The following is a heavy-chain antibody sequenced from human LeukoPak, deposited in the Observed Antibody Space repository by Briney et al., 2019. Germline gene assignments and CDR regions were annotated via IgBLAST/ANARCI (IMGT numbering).Heavy chain of an antibody. J-gene: IGHJ5*02. CDR2: MNPNSGNT. V-gene: IGHV1-8*01. Sequence: ASVKVSCKASGYTFTSYDINWVRQATGQGLEWMGWMNPNSGNTGYAQKFQGRVTMTRNTSISTAYMELSSLRSEDTAVYYCARGRGDFWSGYYWGYWFDPWGQGTLVTVSS. CDR1: GYTFTSYD. CDR3: ARGRGDFWSGYYWGYWFDP. D-gene: IGHD3-3*01.